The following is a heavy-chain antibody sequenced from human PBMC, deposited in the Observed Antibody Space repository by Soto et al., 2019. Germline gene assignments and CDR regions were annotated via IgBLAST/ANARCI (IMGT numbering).Heavy chain of an antibody. Sequence: QVQLVESGGGVVQPGRSLRLSCAASGFTFSSYAMHWVRQAPGKGLEWVAVISYDGSNKYYADSVKGRFTISRDNSKNTLYLQMNSLRAEDTAVYYCARAVRGYSYGYADYWGRGTLVTVSS. V-gene: IGHV3-30-3*01. CDR3: ARAVRGYSYGYADY. J-gene: IGHJ4*02. CDR1: GFTFSSYA. D-gene: IGHD5-18*01. CDR2: ISYDGSNK.